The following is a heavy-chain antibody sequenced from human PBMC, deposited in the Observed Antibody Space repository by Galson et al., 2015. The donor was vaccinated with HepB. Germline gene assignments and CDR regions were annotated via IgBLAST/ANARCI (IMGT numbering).Heavy chain of an antibody. CDR2: ISAGNGDT. Sequence: SVKVSCKASGYTFSAYDIHWVRQAPGQSPEWMGWISAGNGDTKYSQTFQGRVTITRDIFASTAYMELRSLGSEDTAVYYCSSGKGGLVGGVILPSMMKYWGQGTLLTVSS. V-gene: IGHV1-3*01. J-gene: IGHJ4*02. D-gene: IGHD3-10*01. CDR1: GYTFSAYD. CDR3: SSGKGGLVGGVILPSMMKY.